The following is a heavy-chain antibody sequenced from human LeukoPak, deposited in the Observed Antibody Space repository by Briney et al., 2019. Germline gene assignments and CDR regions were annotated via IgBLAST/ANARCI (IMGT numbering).Heavy chain of an antibody. CDR2: IHYSGST. CDR3: ARGRGVHVSHTYDYCHY. Sequence: SETLSLLCTVSGGSIGSYSWTWIRKAPGKGLEWIGYIHYSGSTNHNSALKSRVTISVDSSKNQYYLKLSSVTAADTAVYYCARGRGVHVSHTYDYCHYWARGSLVTVSS. V-gene: IGHV4-59*01. CDR1: GGSIGSYS. J-gene: IGHJ4*02. D-gene: IGHD2-8*01.